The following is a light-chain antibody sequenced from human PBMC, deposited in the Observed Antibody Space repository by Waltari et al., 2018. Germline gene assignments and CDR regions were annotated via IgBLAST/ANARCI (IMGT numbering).Light chain of an antibody. Sequence: QSVLTQPPSASGTPGQRVPISCSGSSPNIGSNYVYWYQPPPGTTPKPLIYRNNQRPSGVPDRFSGSKSGTSASLAISGLRSEDEADYYCAAWDDSLSGPVVFGGGTKLTVL. CDR1: SPNIGSNY. V-gene: IGLV1-47*01. J-gene: IGLJ2*01. CDR2: RNN. CDR3: AAWDDSLSGPVV.